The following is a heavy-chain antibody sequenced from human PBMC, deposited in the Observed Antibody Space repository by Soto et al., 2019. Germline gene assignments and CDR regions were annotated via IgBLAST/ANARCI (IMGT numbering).Heavy chain of an antibody. V-gene: IGHV3-7*01. D-gene: IGHD6-19*01. Sequence: EVQLVDSGGGLVQPGGSLRPSCEASGFTFTSYWMSWVRQAPGKGLEWVANIKQDGSQNYLVDSVKGRFTISRDNAKNSLYLQMNSLRAEDTAVYYCVRDGSGGWHIDSWGQGTLVTVSS. J-gene: IGHJ4*02. CDR2: IKQDGSQN. CDR1: GFTFTSYW. CDR3: VRDGSGGWHIDS.